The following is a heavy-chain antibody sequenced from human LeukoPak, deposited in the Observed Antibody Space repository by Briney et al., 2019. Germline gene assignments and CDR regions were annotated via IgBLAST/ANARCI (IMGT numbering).Heavy chain of an antibody. CDR1: GYTFTSYG. V-gene: IGHV1-18*01. CDR2: ISAYNGNT. D-gene: IGHD3-22*01. CDR3: ARDRDYYYDSSGYYGY. J-gene: IGHJ4*02. Sequence: ASVKVSCKASGYTFTSYGISWVRQAPGQGLEWVGWISAYNGNTNYAQKLQGRVTMTTDTSTSTAYMELRSLRSDDTAVYYCARDRDYYYDSSGYYGYWGQGTLVTVSS.